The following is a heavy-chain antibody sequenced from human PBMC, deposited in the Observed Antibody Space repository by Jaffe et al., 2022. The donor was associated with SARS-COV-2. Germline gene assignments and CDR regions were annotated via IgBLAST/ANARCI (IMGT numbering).Heavy chain of an antibody. Sequence: EVQLVESGGGLVQPGRSLRLSCAASGFTFDDYAMHWVRQAPGKGLEWVSGISWNSGSIGYADSVKGRFTISRDNAKNSLYLQMNSLRAEDTALYYCAKVMGYYDSSGYPDAFDIWGQGTMVTVSS. CDR2: ISWNSGSI. D-gene: IGHD3-22*01. V-gene: IGHV3-9*01. CDR3: AKVMGYYDSSGYPDAFDI. CDR1: GFTFDDYA. J-gene: IGHJ3*02.